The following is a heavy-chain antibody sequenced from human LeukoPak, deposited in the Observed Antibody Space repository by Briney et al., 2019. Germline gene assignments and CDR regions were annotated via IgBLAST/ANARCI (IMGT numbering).Heavy chain of an antibody. CDR1: GGSISSGGYY. D-gene: IGHD3-22*01. V-gene: IGHV4-31*03. CDR3: ARGGGGYGDDAFDI. CDR2: IYYSGST. J-gene: IGHJ3*02. Sequence: SQTLSLTCTVSGGSISSGGYYWSWIRQHPGKGLEWIGYIYYSGSTYYNPSLKSRVTISVDTSKNQFSLKLSSVTAADTAVYYCARGGGGYGDDAFDIWGQGTMVTVSS.